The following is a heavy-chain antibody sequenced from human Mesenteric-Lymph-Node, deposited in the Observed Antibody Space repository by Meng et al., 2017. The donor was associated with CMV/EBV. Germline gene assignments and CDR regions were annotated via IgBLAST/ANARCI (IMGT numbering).Heavy chain of an antibody. CDR1: GFTFSSFD. J-gene: IGHJ4*02. Sequence: GESLKISCIASGFTFSSFDMSWVRQAPGKGLEWVSAISGSGGSTYYADSVKGRFTISRDNSKNTLYLQMNSLRAEDTAVYYCAKGTYLVGATSFDYWGQGTPVTVSS. D-gene: IGHD1-26*01. V-gene: IGHV3-23*01. CDR3: AKGTYLVGATSFDY. CDR2: ISGSGGST.